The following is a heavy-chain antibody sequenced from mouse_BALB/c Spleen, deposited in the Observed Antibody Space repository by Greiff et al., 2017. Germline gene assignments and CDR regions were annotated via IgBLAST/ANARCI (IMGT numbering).Heavy chain of an antibody. V-gene: IGHV5-4*02. CDR3: ARGPPHYYGSSYWFAY. CDR2: ISDGGSYT. J-gene: IGHJ3*01. D-gene: IGHD1-1*01. Sequence: EVKLVESGGGLVKPGGSLKLSCAASGFTFSDYYMYWVRQTPEKRLEWVATISDGGSYTYYPDSVKGRFTISRDNAKNNLYLQMSSLKSEDTAMYYCARGPPHYYGSSYWFAYWGQGTLVTVSA. CDR1: GFTFSDYY.